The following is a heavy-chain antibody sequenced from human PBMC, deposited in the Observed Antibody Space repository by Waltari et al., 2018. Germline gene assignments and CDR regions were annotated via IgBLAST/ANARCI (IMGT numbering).Heavy chain of an antibody. CDR3: ARAWRGGIAARDPHFDY. CDR2: IYHSGST. Sequence: QVQLQESGPGLVKPSETLSLTCAVSGYSISSGSYWGWIRQPPGKGLEWIGSIYHSGSTYYNPSLKSRVTISVDTSKNQFSLKLSSVTAADTAVYYCARAWRGGIAARDPHFDYWGQGTLVTVSS. J-gene: IGHJ4*02. D-gene: IGHD6-6*01. V-gene: IGHV4-38-2*01. CDR1: GYSISSGSY.